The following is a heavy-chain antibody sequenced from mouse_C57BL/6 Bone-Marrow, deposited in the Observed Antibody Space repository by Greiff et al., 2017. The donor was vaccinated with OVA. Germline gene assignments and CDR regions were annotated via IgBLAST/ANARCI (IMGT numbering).Heavy chain of an antibody. CDR3: ARHTDYYGSAPYFDC. CDR2: ISSGGTYT. Sequence: EVKLEESGGGLVKPGGSLKLSCAASGFTFSRYAMSWVRQTPEKRLEWVATISSGGTYTYYTDSVKGRFTISRASAENTLYLQMSSLRSEDTAMYYCARHTDYYGSAPYFDCWGQGTSLTVSS. CDR1: GFTFSRYA. D-gene: IGHD1-1*01. V-gene: IGHV5-9-3*01. J-gene: IGHJ2*03.